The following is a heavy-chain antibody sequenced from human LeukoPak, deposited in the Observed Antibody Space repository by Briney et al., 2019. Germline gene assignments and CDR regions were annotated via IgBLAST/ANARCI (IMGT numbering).Heavy chain of an antibody. V-gene: IGHV3-21*01. CDR1: GFTLSRYS. D-gene: IGHD3-3*01. CDR2: TSNSDTNK. J-gene: IGHJ4*02. Sequence: GGSLRLSCAGSGFTLSRYSVKWVRQAPGEGPEWVTSTSNSDTNKNYAEPVKGRFTTSRDNANTSLYLQMNSLRAEDTAVYYCASRRFLEWLFDYWGQGTLVTVSS. CDR3: ASRRFLEWLFDY.